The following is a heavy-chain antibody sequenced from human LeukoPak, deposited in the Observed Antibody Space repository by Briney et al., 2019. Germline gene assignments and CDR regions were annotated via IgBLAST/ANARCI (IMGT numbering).Heavy chain of an antibody. Sequence: ASVKVSCKASGYTFTSYGISWVRQAPGQGLEWMGWISAYNGNTNYAQKLQGRVTMTTDTSTSTAYMELRSLRPDDTAVYYCARDQLYCSGGSCYSFAYYYYMDVWGKGTTVTVSS. D-gene: IGHD2-15*01. V-gene: IGHV1-18*01. CDR1: GYTFTSYG. J-gene: IGHJ6*03. CDR2: ISAYNGNT. CDR3: ARDQLYCSGGSCYSFAYYYYMDV.